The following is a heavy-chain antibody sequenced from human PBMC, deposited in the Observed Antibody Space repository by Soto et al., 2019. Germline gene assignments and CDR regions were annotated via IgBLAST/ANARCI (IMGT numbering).Heavy chain of an antibody. J-gene: IGHJ4*02. CDR1: GFNFAAYT. CDR2: IRRIAYGGTT. V-gene: IGHV3-49*04. Sequence: GGSLRLSCSASGFNFAAYTMSWVRLTPGKGLEWVGFIRRIAYGGTTDYAASVKGRFTISRDDSRKIVYLQMSRLKVEDTAVYYCSRSLAIDFDSWGQGTLVTVSS. CDR3: SRSLAIDFDS.